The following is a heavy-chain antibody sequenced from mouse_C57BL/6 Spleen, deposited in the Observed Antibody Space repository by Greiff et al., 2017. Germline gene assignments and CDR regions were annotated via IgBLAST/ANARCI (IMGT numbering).Heavy chain of an antibody. V-gene: IGHV7-3*01. CDR1: GFTFTDYY. D-gene: IGHD1-1*02. CDR2: IRNKANGYTT. Sequence: EVKLMESGGGLVQPGGSLSLSCAASGFTFTDYYMSWVRQPPGKALEWLGFIRNKANGYTTEYSASVKGRFTISRDNSQSILDLQMNALRAEDSATYYCARLYGLYFDYWGQGTTLTVSS. J-gene: IGHJ2*01. CDR3: ARLYGLYFDY.